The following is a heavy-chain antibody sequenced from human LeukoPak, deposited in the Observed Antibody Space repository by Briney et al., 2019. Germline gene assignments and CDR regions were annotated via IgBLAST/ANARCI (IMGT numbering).Heavy chain of an antibody. V-gene: IGHV3-33*01. D-gene: IGHD5-12*01. Sequence: AGGSLRLSCAASGITFSSNGMHWVRQAPGKGLEWVAVIWYDGSNKYYADSVKGRFTISRDNSKNTLYLQMNILRAEDTAVYYCARDRDYDYLDYWGQGTLVTVSS. CDR3: ARDRDYDYLDY. CDR2: IWYDGSNK. J-gene: IGHJ4*02. CDR1: GITFSSNG.